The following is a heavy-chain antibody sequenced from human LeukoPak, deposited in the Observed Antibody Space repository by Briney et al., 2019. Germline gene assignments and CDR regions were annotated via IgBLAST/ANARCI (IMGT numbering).Heavy chain of an antibody. D-gene: IGHD3-10*01. CDR2: ISSSGSTI. J-gene: IGHJ4*02. V-gene: IGHV3-48*03. CDR3: ARAPGVKLLWFGEP. Sequence: GGSLRLSCAASGFTFSSYEMNWVRQAPGKGLEWVPYISSSGSTIYYADSVKGRFTITRDNAKNSLYLQMNSLRAEDTAVYYCARAPGVKLLWFGEPWGQGTLVTVSS. CDR1: GFTFSSYE.